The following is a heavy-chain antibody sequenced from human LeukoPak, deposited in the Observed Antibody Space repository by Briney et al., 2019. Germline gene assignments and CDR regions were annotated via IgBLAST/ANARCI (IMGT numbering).Heavy chain of an antibody. CDR1: GYSISSGYY. V-gene: IGHV4-38-2*02. Sequence: SETLSLTCTVSGYSISSGYYWSWIRQPPGKGLEWIGEINHAGSTDYNPSLKSRVTISLDTSKNQFSLKLSSVTAADTAVYYCAGLSDYGSGSYPTYGMDVWGQGTTVTVSS. D-gene: IGHD3-10*01. CDR3: AGLSDYGSGSYPTYGMDV. CDR2: INHAGST. J-gene: IGHJ6*02.